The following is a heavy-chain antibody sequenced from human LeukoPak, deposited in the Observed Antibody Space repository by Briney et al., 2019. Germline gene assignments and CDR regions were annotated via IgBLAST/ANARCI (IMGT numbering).Heavy chain of an antibody. J-gene: IGHJ6*02. CDR2: ISSDGRHI. D-gene: IGHD2-21*01. Sequence: GRSLRLSCAASGFIFSSYAVHWVRQAPGKGLEWVAVISSDGRHIFYADSVKGRFTISRDNSKNTLYLQMNSLRAEDTALYLCARCGGTCSLPSTSATDVWGQGTTVTVS. CDR1: GFIFSSYA. V-gene: IGHV3-30*04. CDR3: ARCGGTCSLPSTSATDV.